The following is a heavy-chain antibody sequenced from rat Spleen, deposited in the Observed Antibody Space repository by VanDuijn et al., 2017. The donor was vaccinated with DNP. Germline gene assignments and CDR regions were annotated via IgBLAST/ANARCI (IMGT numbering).Heavy chain of an antibody. CDR3: AMGDHSGLDY. D-gene: IGHD1-1*01. CDR2: IFFDGSVT. J-gene: IGHJ2*01. Sequence: DVQLVESGGGLVQPGNSLKVSCAASGFTFNDYAMAWVRQSPKMSLEWVAAIFFDGSVTYYRDSVKGRFTISRDNAKSTVYLQMDSLRSEDTATYYCAMGDHSGLDYWGHGVMVTVSS. CDR1: GFTFNDYA. V-gene: IGHV5-17*01.